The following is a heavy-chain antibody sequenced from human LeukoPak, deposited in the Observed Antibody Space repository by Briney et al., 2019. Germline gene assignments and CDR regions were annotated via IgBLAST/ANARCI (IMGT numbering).Heavy chain of an antibody. V-gene: IGHV3-30*18. CDR3: AKVRVGFGELLNPFDY. D-gene: IGHD3-10*01. J-gene: IGHJ4*02. CDR2: RSYDGSNK. CDR1: GFTFSSYG. Sequence: GRSLRLSRAASGFTFSSYGMHWVRQAPGKGLEWVAVRSYDGSNKYYADSVKGRFTISRDNSKNTLYLQMNSLRAEDTAVYYCAKVRVGFGELLNPFDYWGQGTLVTVSS.